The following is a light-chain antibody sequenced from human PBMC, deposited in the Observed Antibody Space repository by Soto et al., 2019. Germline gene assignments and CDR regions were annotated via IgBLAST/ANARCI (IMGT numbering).Light chain of an antibody. CDR2: EVN. CDR1: SSDVGGYNY. V-gene: IGLV2-14*01. J-gene: IGLJ1*01. CDR3: SSKTSSRTPFV. Sequence: QSVLTQPASVSGSPGQSITISCTGTSSDVGGYNYVSWYQQHPGNAPRLMIYEVNNRPSGVPNRFSGSKSGNTASLTISGLQAEDEADYYCSSKTSSRTPFVFGTETKVTVL.